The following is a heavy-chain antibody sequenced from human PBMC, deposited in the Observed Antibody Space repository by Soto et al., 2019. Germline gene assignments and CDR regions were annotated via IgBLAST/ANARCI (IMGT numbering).Heavy chain of an antibody. V-gene: IGHV3-23*01. J-gene: IGHJ4*02. CDR2: ISGSGGST. D-gene: IGHD2-2*01. Sequence: GGSLRLSCAASRFTFSSYAMSWVRQAPGRGLEWVSAISGSGGSTYYADSVKGRFTISRDNSKNTLYLQMNSLRAEDTAVYYCAKWGYIVVVPAAMEDYWGQGTLVTVSS. CDR3: AKWGYIVVVPAAMEDY. CDR1: RFTFSSYA.